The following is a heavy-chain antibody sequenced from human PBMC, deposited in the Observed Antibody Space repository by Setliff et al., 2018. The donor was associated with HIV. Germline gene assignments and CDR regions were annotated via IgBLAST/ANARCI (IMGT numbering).Heavy chain of an antibody. V-gene: IGHV1-69*05. Sequence: VKVSCKASGGTFSRYGINWVRQAPGQGLEWMGGIIPSFGTPNNAQKFQGRVTITMDEPTSTAYMELSSLRSEDTAMYYCARLYGSGSYYNRDDAFDIWGQGTMVTVSS. CDR3: ARLYGSGSYYNRDDAFDI. CDR2: IIPSFGTP. D-gene: IGHD3-10*01. J-gene: IGHJ3*02. CDR1: GGTFSRYG.